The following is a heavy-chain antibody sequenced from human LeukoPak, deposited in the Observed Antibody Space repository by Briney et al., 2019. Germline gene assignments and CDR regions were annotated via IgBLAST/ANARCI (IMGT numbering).Heavy chain of an antibody. J-gene: IGHJ4*02. Sequence: GGSLRLSCPAAGFSVGSNFMTWVRQPPGKGLEWVSVIFGAETTFYADSVKGRFTISRDHSKNTLYLQMSSLRAEDTGVYYCARSRYSSGSVDDSWGQGTPVTVSS. V-gene: IGHV3-66*01. CDR2: IFGAETT. CDR1: GFSVGSNF. D-gene: IGHD2-15*01. CDR3: ARSRYSSGSVDDS.